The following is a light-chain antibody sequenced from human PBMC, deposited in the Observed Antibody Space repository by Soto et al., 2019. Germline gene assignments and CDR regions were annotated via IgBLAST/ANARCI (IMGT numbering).Light chain of an antibody. CDR1: QSVLYSSNNKNY. J-gene: IGKJ1*01. CDR3: QQYDSTPPA. CDR2: WAS. V-gene: IGKV4-1*01. Sequence: DIVMTQSPDSLAVSLGERATINCKSSQSVLYSSNNKNYLAWYQQKPGQPPKLLIYWASTRESGVPDRLSGSGSGTDFTLTISSLQAEDVAVYYCQQYDSTPPAVGQGTKVEIK.